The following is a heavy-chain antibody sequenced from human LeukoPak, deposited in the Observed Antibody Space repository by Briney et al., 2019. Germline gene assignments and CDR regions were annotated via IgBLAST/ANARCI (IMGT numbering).Heavy chain of an antibody. CDR2: IYPGDSDT. J-gene: IGHJ1*01. V-gene: IGHV5-51*01. CDR3: ARQAVPVAKYFQH. D-gene: IGHD2-2*01. Sequence: KVSCKASGYTFTSYWIGWVRQMPGKGLEWMGIIYPGDSDTRYSPSFQGQVTISADKSISTAYLQWSSLKASDAAMYYCARQAVPVAKYFQHWGQGTLVTVSS. CDR1: GYTFTSYW.